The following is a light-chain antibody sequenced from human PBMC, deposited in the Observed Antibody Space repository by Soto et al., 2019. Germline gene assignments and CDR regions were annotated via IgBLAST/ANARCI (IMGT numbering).Light chain of an antibody. Sequence: EIVMTQSPAPLSVSPGERATLSCRASQSLRNNLAWYQQRPGQAPRLLIYGASTRATGIPARFSGSASGPEFTLTISSLQSEDFAVYYCHQYNNWPRTYGQGTKVEIK. CDR2: GAS. V-gene: IGKV3-15*01. CDR3: HQYNNWPRT. J-gene: IGKJ1*01. CDR1: QSLRNN.